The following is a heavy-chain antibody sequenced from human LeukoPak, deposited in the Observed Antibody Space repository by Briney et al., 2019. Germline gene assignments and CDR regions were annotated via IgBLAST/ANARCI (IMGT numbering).Heavy chain of an antibody. CDR1: GGSISSYY. D-gene: IGHD3-10*01. CDR3: ARHSAYYGSGSYYRRPYYFDY. V-gene: IGHV4-59*01. J-gene: IGHJ4*02. CDR2: IYYSGST. Sequence: PSETLSLTCTVSGGSISSYYWSWIRQPPGKGLEWIGYIYYSGSTNHNPSLKSRVTISVDTSKNQFSLKLSSVTAADTAVYYCARHSAYYGSGSYYRRPYYFDYWGQGTLVTVSS.